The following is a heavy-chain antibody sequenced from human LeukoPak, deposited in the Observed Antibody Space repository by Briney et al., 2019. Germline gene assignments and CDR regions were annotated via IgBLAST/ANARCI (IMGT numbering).Heavy chain of an antibody. J-gene: IGHJ3*02. CDR2: IGGSGSAI. Sequence: PGGSLRLSCAASGFTFSSYEMNWVRQAPGKGLEWVSYIGGSGSAIYYADSVKGRFTISRDNAKNSLYLQMNRLRGEDTAVYYCARDYLVGGTDALDIWGQGTMVTVSS. CDR3: ARDYLVGGTDALDI. V-gene: IGHV3-48*03. CDR1: GFTFSSYE. D-gene: IGHD1-1*01.